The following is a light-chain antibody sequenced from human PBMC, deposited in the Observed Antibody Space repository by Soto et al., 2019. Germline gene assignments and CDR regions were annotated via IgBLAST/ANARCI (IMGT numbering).Light chain of an antibody. CDR2: GAS. CDR1: QSVSSN. CDR3: QQYNNWPPRAWT. V-gene: IGKV3-15*01. J-gene: IGKJ1*01. Sequence: EIVMTQSPATLYVSPGERATLSCRASQSVSSNLAWYQQKPGQAPRLLIYGASTRATGIPARLSGSGSGTEFTLTISSLQSEDFAVYYCQQYNNWPPRAWTFGQGTKVEIK.